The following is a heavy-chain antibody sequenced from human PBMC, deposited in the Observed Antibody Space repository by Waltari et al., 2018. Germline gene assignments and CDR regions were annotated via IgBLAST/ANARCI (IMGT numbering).Heavy chain of an antibody. CDR1: GGTFSSSP. D-gene: IGHD3-10*01. J-gene: IGHJ6*02. V-gene: IGHV1-69*12. CDR2: RTPIFGIE. CDR3: ARDAVRGTMVQGSPLHGMEV. Sequence: QVQLVQSGAEVKKPGSSVKVSCKASGGTFSSSPISWVRKTPGHGLGWVGGRTPIFGIEKYVVRDQGRVRITANEATVAADRELSSVRSEDTAVYDCARDAVRGTMVQGSPLHGMEVWGQGTTVTVSS.